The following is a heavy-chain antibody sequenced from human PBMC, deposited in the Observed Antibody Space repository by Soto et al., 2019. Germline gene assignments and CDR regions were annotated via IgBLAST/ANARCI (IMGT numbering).Heavy chain of an antibody. Sequence: PGESLKISCKTSGYTFTNYWIGWVRQMPGKGLEWMGIIYPGDSDTRYSPPFQGQVTISVDKSISTAYLQWSSLKASDTAMYYCSFRRGYNLGRDYWGQGTLVTVS. CDR2: IYPGDSDT. V-gene: IGHV5-51*01. CDR3: SFRRGYNLGRDY. J-gene: IGHJ4*02. D-gene: IGHD5-18*01. CDR1: GYTFTNYW.